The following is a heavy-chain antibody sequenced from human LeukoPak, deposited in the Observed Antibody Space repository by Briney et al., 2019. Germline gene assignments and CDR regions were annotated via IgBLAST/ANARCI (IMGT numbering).Heavy chain of an antibody. V-gene: IGHV3-9*01. CDR1: GFTFDDYA. J-gene: IGHJ5*02. Sequence: PGGSLRLSCAASGFTFDDYAMHWVRQAPGKGLEWVSGISWNSGSIGYADSVKGRFTISRDNAKNSLYLQMNSLRAEDTALYYCAKDAYGDYDSGGWFDPWGQGTLVTVSS. CDR2: ISWNSGSI. D-gene: IGHD4-17*01. CDR3: AKDAYGDYDSGGWFDP.